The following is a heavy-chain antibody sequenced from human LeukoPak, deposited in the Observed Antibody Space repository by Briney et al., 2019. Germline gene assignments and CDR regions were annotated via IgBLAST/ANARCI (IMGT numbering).Heavy chain of an antibody. CDR1: VFTFSSYA. V-gene: IGHV3-23*01. D-gene: IGHD1-26*01. CDR3: ARDVGLRYFFDS. J-gene: IGHJ4*02. CDR2: TSGSGGST. Sequence: GGSLRLSCAASVFTFSSYAMSWVRQAPGKGLEWVSATSGSGGSTYYADSVKGRFTISRDNSKSTVYLEMSSLRADDSAIYFCARDVGLRYFFDSWGQGTLDTVSS.